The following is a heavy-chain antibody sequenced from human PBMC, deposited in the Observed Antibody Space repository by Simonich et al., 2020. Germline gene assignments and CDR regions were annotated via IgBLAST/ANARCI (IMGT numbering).Heavy chain of an antibody. J-gene: IGHJ4*02. CDR1: GFTFSSYA. Sequence: QVQLVESGGGVVQPGRSLRPSGAAYGFTFSSYAMHWVRQATGKGLEGVAIKSYNVRNKYYADSVKGRFTISRDNSKNTLYLQMNSLRAEDTAVYYCARDGERYCGGDCYSYFDYWGQGTLVTVSS. D-gene: IGHD2-21*02. CDR3: ARDGERYCGGDCYSYFDY. V-gene: IGHV3-30*07. CDR2: KSYNVRNK.